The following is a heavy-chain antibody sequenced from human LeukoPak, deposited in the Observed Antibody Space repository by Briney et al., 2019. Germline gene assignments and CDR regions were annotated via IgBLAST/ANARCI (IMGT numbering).Heavy chain of an antibody. V-gene: IGHV1-69*13. D-gene: IGHD4-23*01. CDR1: GGTFSNYA. CDR2: IIPIFGTA. Sequence: VKVSCKASGGTFSNYAVNWVRPAPGQGLEWMGGIIPIFGTAHYAQKFQGRVTITADEFTSTAYMQLSSLRSEDTAVYYCARGWIAETTVVTPYNYWGQGTLVTVSS. CDR3: ARGWIAETTVVTPYNY. J-gene: IGHJ4*02.